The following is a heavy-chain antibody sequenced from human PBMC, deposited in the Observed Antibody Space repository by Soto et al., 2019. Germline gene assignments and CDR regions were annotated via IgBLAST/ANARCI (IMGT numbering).Heavy chain of an antibody. CDR2: ISAGGSDI. CDR3: ASLPQGYYDRSGRLVDY. CDR1: GFTFSDYY. V-gene: IGHV3-11*01. Sequence: LRLSCASSGFTFSDYYMSWIRQAPGKGLEWVAYISAGGSDIYYGDSVKGRFTVSRDNTKKSLYLQMSNLRADDTAIYYCASLPQGYYDRSGRLVDYWGHGTLVTVSS. D-gene: IGHD3-22*01. J-gene: IGHJ4*01.